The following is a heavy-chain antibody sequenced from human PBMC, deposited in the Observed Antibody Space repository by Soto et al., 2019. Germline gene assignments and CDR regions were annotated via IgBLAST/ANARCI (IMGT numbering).Heavy chain of an antibody. CDR1: GYTFTSYE. CDR3: ARGELRWFGELLR. Sequence: QVQLVQSGAEVKKPGASVKVSCKASGYTFTSYEINWVRQATGQGLEWMGWMNPNSGDTGYAQKFQGRGSMTRNTPISTAYMELSSLRSEDTAVYYGARGELRWFGELLRWGQGTLVTVSS. J-gene: IGHJ4*02. V-gene: IGHV1-8*01. D-gene: IGHD3-10*01. CDR2: MNPNSGDT.